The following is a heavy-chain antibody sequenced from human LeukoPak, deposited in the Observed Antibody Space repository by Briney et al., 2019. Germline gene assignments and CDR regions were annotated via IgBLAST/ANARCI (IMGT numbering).Heavy chain of an antibody. J-gene: IGHJ3*02. D-gene: IGHD1-1*01. CDR3: ARVKRGERAFDI. CDR2: INPNSGGT. CDR1: GYTFTGYY. V-gene: IGHV1-2*02. Sequence: ASVKVSCKASGYTFTGYYMHWVRQAPGQGLEWMGWINPNSGGTNYAQKFQGRVTMTRDTSISTAYMKLSRPRSDDTAVYYCARVKRGERAFDIWGQGTMVTVSS.